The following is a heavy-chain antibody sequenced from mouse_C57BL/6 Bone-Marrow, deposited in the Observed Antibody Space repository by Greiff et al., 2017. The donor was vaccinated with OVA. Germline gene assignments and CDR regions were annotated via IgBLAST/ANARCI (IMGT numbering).Heavy chain of an antibody. V-gene: IGHV1-75*01. CDR3: ARGLITTVEYYFDY. J-gene: IGHJ2*01. D-gene: IGHD1-1*01. CDR1: GYTFTDYY. CDR2: IFPGSGST. Sequence: QVQLKQSGPELVKPGASVKISCKASGYTFTDYYINWVKQRPGQGLEWIGWIFPGSGSTYYNEKFKGKATLTVDKSSSTAYMLLSSLTSEDSAVYFCARGLITTVEYYFDYWGQGTTLTVSS.